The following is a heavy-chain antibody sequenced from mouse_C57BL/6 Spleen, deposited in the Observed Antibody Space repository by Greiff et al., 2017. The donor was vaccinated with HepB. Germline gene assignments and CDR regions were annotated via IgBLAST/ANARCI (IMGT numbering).Heavy chain of an antibody. D-gene: IGHD4-1*01. Sequence: EVKVVESGGGLVKPGGSLKLSCAASGFTFSDYGMHWVRQAPEKGLEWVAYISSGSSIIYYADTVKGRFTISRDNAKNTLCLQMTSLRSEDTAMYYCARAGTGYFDYWGQGTTLTVSS. J-gene: IGHJ2*01. CDR2: ISSGSSII. V-gene: IGHV5-17*01. CDR1: GFTFSDYG. CDR3: ARAGTGYFDY.